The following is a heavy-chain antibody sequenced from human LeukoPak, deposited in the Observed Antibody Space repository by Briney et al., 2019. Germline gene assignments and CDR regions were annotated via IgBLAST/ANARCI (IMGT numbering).Heavy chain of an antibody. D-gene: IGHD1-26*01. V-gene: IGHV3-74*01. CDR1: GLTFSHYW. CDR3: AKELIVDDAFDI. Sequence: GGSLRLSCAASGLTFSHYWMHWVRQAPGKGLVWVSRVNSDGFYTRYADSVKGRFTISRENSKNTMYLQMNSLRAEDTAVYYCAKELIVDDAFDIWGQGTMVTVSS. J-gene: IGHJ3*02. CDR2: VNSDGFYT.